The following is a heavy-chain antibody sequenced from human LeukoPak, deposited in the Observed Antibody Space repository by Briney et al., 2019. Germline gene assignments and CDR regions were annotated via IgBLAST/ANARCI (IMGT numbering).Heavy chain of an antibody. D-gene: IGHD5-24*01. V-gene: IGHV3-7*01. J-gene: IGHJ3*02. Sequence: GGSLRLSCAASGFSFSTHWMSWFRQAPGKGLEWVALIKQDGSVIHYVDSVKGRFTISRDNAKNSLSLQMNSLRAADTAVYYCAGDEGWTFDIWGQGTKVTVSS. CDR1: GFSFSTHW. CDR2: IKQDGSVI. CDR3: AGDEGWTFDI.